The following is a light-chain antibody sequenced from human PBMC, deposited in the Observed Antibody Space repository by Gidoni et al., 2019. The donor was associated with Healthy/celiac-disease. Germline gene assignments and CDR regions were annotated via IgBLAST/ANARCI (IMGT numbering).Light chain of an antibody. CDR1: QSVLYSSNNKNY. CDR2: WAS. V-gene: IGKV4-1*01. CDR3: QQYYSTPWT. J-gene: IGKJ1*01. Sequence: DIAMTQSPVSLSVSLGERATINCKSSQSVLYSSNNKNYLAWYQQKPGQPPKLLIYWASTRESGVPDRFSGSGSGTDFTLTISSLQAEDVAVYYCQQYYSTPWTFGQGTKVEIK.